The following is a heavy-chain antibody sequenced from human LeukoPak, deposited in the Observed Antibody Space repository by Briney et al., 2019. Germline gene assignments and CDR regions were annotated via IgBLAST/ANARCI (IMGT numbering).Heavy chain of an antibody. V-gene: IGHV3-48*03. Sequence: GGSLRLSCVASGFTFSSYWMTWVRQAPGKGLEWVSYISSSGSTIYYADSVKGRFTIFRDNAKNSLYLQMNSLRAEDTAVYYCARAGSSSLDYWGQGTLVTVSS. CDR1: GFTFSSYW. J-gene: IGHJ4*02. CDR3: ARAGSSSLDY. CDR2: ISSSGSTI. D-gene: IGHD6-13*01.